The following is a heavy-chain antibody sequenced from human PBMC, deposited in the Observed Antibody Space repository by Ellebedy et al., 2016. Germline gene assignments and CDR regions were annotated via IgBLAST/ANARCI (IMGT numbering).Heavy chain of an antibody. Sequence: GGSLRLSXAASGFTFDDYAMHWVRQAPGKGLEWVSGISWNSGSIGYADSVKGRFTISRDNAKNSLYLQMNSLRAEDTAVYYCARVEMTTDAFDIWGQGTMVTVSS. CDR2: ISWNSGSI. CDR3: ARVEMTTDAFDI. CDR1: GFTFDDYA. V-gene: IGHV3-9*01. J-gene: IGHJ3*02. D-gene: IGHD4-11*01.